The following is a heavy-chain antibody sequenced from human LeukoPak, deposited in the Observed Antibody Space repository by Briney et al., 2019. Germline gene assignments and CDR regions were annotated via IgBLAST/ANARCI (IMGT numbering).Heavy chain of an antibody. CDR3: ARGEDVMTTVKGDAFDI. V-gene: IGHV4-38-2*02. CDR2: IYQSGST. Sequence: PSETLSLTCTVPGYSITSGYYWGWIRQPPGKGLEWIASIYQSGSTYYNPSLKSRVTISVDTSKNQFSLKLSSVTAADTAVYYCARGEDVMTTVKGDAFDIWGRGTMVTVSS. D-gene: IGHD4-11*01. CDR1: GYSITSGYY. J-gene: IGHJ3*02.